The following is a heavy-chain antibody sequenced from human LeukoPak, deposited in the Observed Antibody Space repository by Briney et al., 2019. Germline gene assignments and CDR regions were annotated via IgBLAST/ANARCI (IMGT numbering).Heavy chain of an antibody. CDR3: ARALYSSSSSTWFDP. J-gene: IGHJ5*02. V-gene: IGHV4-30-2*01. CDR2: IYHSGST. D-gene: IGHD6-6*01. Sequence: PSQTLSLTCTVSGGSISSGGYYWSWIRQPPGKGLEWIGYIYHSGSTNYNPSLKSRVTISVDTSKNQFSLKLSSVTAADTAVYYCARALYSSSSSTWFDPWGQGTLVTVSS. CDR1: GGSISSGGYY.